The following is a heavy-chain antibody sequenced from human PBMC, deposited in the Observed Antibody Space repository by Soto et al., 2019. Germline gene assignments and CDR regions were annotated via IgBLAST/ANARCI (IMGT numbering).Heavy chain of an antibody. J-gene: IGHJ5*02. D-gene: IGHD2-8*01. V-gene: IGHV1-18*01. CDR1: GYTFTSYG. CDR3: ARDFTQITNGWFDP. Sequence: GASVKVSCKASGYTFTSYGISWVRQAPGQGLEWMGWISAYNGNTNYAQKLQGRVTMTTDTSXXXXXXXXXXXXXXXXXXXXCARDFTQITNGWFDPCGQGPLVTVSS. CDR2: ISAYNGNT.